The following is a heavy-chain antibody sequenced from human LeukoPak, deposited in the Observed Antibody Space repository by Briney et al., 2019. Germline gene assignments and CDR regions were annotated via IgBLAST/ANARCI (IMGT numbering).Heavy chain of an antibody. J-gene: IGHJ4*02. CDR3: ASGRDGYNYDY. CDR1: GGSISSSSYY. D-gene: IGHD5-24*01. Sequence: SETLSLTCTVSGGSISSSSYYWGWIRQPPGKGLEWIGSIYYSGSTYYNPSLKSRVTISVDTSKNQFSLKLSSVTAADTAVYYCASGRDGYNYDYWGQGTLVTVSS. V-gene: IGHV4-39*01. CDR2: IYYSGST.